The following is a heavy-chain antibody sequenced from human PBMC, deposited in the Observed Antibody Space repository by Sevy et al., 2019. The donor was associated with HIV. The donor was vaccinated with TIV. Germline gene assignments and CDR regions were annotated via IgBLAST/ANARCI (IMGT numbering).Heavy chain of an antibody. CDR3: AREGPRIAVAGVFYYYYGMDV. V-gene: IGHV3-7*01. Sequence: GGSLRLSCAASGFTFSSYWMSWVRQAPGKGLEWVANIKQDGSEKYYVDSVKGRFTIFRDNAKNSLYLQMNSLRAEDTAVYYCAREGPRIAVAGVFYYYYGMDVWGQGTTVTVSS. J-gene: IGHJ6*02. CDR1: GFTFSSYW. D-gene: IGHD6-19*01. CDR2: IKQDGSEK.